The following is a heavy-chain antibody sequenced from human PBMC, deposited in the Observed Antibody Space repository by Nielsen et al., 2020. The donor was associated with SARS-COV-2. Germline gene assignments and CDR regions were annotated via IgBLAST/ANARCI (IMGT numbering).Heavy chain of an antibody. D-gene: IGHD2-15*01. J-gene: IGHJ6*02. V-gene: IGHV1-46*01. CDR3: ARSHCSGGSCKPYFVPESAYYYYGMDV. CDR1: GYTFTSYY. Sequence: ASVKVSCKASGYTFTSYYMHWVRQAPGQGLEWMGIINSSGGSTSYAQKFQGRVTMTRDTSTSTVYMELSSLRSEDTAVYYCARSHCSGGSCKPYFVPESAYYYYGMDVWGQGTTVTVSS. CDR2: INSSGGST.